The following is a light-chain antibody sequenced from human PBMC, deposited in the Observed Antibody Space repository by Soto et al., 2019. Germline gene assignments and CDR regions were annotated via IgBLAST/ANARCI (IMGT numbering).Light chain of an antibody. CDR3: HQYGSIPRT. V-gene: IGKV3-20*01. CDR2: GVS. J-gene: IGKJ1*01. CDR1: QSISGIL. Sequence: EIVLTQSPGSLSLSPGERATLSCRASQSISGILFAWFQQKGGQAPRLLIYGVSSRATGISERFSGSGSGTDFTLTISRLEPEDCAVYHCHQYGSIPRTFGPGTKVEIK.